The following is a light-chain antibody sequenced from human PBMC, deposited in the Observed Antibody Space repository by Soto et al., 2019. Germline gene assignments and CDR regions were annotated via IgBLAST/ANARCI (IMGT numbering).Light chain of an antibody. CDR2: TAS. Sequence: PQSPGTLAVSPGGRTTRSCRAGQGVTTNFAWYQQKPGKAPNLLIHTASTLQSGVPSRFSGSGSGTEFTLTISSLQPEDFATYYCQQRNSYPITFGQGTRLEIK. CDR3: QQRNSYPIT. V-gene: IGKV1-9*01. J-gene: IGKJ5*01. CDR1: QGVTTN.